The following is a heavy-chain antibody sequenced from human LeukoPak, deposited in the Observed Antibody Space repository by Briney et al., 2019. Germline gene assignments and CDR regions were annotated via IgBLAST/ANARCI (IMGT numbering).Heavy chain of an antibody. J-gene: IGHJ5*02. D-gene: IGHD2-2*02. V-gene: IGHV4-38-2*02. CDR3: ARERYCSSTSCYKGWFDP. CDR1: GYSISSGYY. CDR2: IYHSGST. Sequence: PSETLSLTCTVSGYSISSGYYWGWIRQPPGKGLEWIGSIYHSGSTYYNPSLKSRVTISVDTSKNQFSLKLSPVTAADTAVYYCARERYCSSTSCYKGWFDPWGQGTLVTVSS.